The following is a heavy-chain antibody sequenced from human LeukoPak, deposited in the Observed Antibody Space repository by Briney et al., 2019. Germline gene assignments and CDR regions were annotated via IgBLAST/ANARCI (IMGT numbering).Heavy chain of an antibody. D-gene: IGHD4-23*01. J-gene: IGHJ4*02. CDR1: CGPMSSYF. Sequence: PSETLSLPCTVSCGPMSSYFWSWIRQPPGKGLEGIGYIYYAGSTNYNPSLRSRVPISVDTSKTQFSLELSSVPAADTAVYYCARVGFGNTPHPIDYWGQGALVIVSS. CDR2: IYYAGST. V-gene: IGHV4-59*01. CDR3: ARVGFGNTPHPIDY.